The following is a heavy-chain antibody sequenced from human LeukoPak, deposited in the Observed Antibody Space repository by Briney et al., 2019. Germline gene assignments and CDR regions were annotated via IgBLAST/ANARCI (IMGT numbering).Heavy chain of an antibody. CDR1: GGTFSSYA. D-gene: IGHD5-18*01. V-gene: IGHV1-69*13. J-gene: IGHJ4*02. CDR3: ARGGEIQLWPEFDY. CDR2: IIPIFGTA. Sequence: SVRVSCKASGGTFSSYAISWVRQAPGQGLEWMGGIIPIFGTANYAQKFQGRVTITADESTSAAYMELSSLRSEDTAVYYCARGGEIQLWPEFDYWGQGTLVTVSS.